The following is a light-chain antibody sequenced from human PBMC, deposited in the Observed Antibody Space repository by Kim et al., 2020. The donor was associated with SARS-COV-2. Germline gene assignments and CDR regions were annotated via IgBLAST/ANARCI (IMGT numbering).Light chain of an antibody. Sequence: GQSITISCNGASSDVGGYDYVCWYQQQPGRAPNILIYDVTNRPSGVSTRFSGSKSGNTASLTISGLRPEDEADYYCSSHTSSRTLIFGSGTKVTVL. CDR3: SSHTSSRTLI. CDR2: DVT. J-gene: IGLJ1*01. V-gene: IGLV2-14*03. CDR1: SSDVGGYDY.